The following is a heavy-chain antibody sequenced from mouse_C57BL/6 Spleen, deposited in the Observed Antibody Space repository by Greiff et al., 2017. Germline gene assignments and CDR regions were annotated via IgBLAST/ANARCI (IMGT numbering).Heavy chain of an antibody. V-gene: IGHV1-31*01. J-gene: IGHJ4*01. Sequence: EVKLMESGPELVKPGASVKISCKASGYSFTGYYMHWVKQSHGNILDWIGYIYPYNGVSSYNQKFKGKATLTVDKSSSTAYMELRSLTSEDSAVYYCANDFPTTAMDYWGQGTSVTVSS. CDR2: IYPYNGVS. D-gene: IGHD1-1*01. CDR3: ANDFPTTAMDY. CDR1: GYSFTGYY.